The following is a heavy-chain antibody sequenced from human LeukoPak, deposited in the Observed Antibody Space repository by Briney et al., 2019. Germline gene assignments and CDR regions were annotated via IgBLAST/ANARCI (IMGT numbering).Heavy chain of an antibody. D-gene: IGHD3-10*01. CDR3: ARGSGSYPPRLMDV. V-gene: IGHV4-59*02. CDR2: MHGSGSP. CDR1: GASVRSDH. Sequence: SETLSLTCSVSGASVRSDHWNWIRQPPGKGLEWIAYMHGSGSPNYNPSLASRLTLSVDATENLLSLKLTSVTAADTAVYYCARGSGSYPPRLMDVWGQGTTVTVSS. J-gene: IGHJ6*02.